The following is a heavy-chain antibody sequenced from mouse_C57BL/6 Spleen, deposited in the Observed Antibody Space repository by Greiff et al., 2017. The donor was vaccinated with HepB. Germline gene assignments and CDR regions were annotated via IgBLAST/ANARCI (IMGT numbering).Heavy chain of an antibody. D-gene: IGHD1-1*01. CDR3: AREIPYYYGSSYFDY. J-gene: IGHJ2*01. Sequence: DVQLQESGPGLVKPSQSLSLTCSVTGYSITSGYYWNWIRQFPGNKLEWMGYISYDGSNNYNPSLKNRISITRDTSKNQFFLKLNSVTTEDTATYYCAREIPYYYGSSYFDYWGQGTTLTVSS. V-gene: IGHV3-6*01. CDR2: ISYDGSN. CDR1: GYSITSGYY.